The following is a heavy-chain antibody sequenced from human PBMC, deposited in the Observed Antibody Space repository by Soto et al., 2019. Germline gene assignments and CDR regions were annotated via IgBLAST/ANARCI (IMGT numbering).Heavy chain of an antibody. CDR1: GYTLTELS. Sequence: ASVKVSCKVSGYTLTELSMHWVRQAPGKGLEWMGGFDTEDGETIYAQKFQGRVTMTADTSTATAYMELSSRRSEDTAVYYCATAIISGGYYVFDIWGQGTMVTVSS. CDR3: ATAIISGGYYVFDI. D-gene: IGHD3-22*01. V-gene: IGHV1-24*01. J-gene: IGHJ3*02. CDR2: FDTEDGET.